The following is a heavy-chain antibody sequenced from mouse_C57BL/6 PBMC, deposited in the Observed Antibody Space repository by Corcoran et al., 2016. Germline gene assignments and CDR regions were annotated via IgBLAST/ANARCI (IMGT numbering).Heavy chain of an antibody. CDR2: IYTGSGNT. CDR3: AYYGRNYFDY. V-gene: IGHV1-76*01. J-gene: IGHJ2*01. CDR1: GYTFTDYY. D-gene: IGHD1-1*01. Sequence: QVQLKQSGAELVRPGASVKLSCKASGYTFTDYYINWVKQRPGQGLEWIARIYTGSGNTYYNEKFKGKATLTAEKSSSTAYMQLSSLTSEDSAVYFCAYYGRNYFDYGCQGTTLTVSS.